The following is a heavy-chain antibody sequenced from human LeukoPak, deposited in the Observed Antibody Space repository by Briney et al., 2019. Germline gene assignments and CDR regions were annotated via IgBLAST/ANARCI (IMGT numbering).Heavy chain of an antibody. D-gene: IGHD3-3*01. CDR1: GGTFSSYA. Sequence: ASVKVSCKASGGTFSSYAISWVRQAPGQGLEWMGGIIPIFGTANYAQKFQGRVTITTDESTSTAYMELSSLRSEDTAVYYCSAWSGYSPSFDYWGQGTLVTVSS. CDR2: IIPIFGTA. J-gene: IGHJ4*02. V-gene: IGHV1-69*05. CDR3: SAWSGYSPSFDY.